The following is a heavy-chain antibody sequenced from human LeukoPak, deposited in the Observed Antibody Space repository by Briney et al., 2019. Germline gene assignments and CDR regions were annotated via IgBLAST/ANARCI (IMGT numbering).Heavy chain of an antibody. D-gene: IGHD5-18*01. CDR1: GYTFTSYW. J-gene: IGHJ4*02. Sequence: PGGSLQISGKASGYTFTSYWIGGVRQLPGKGLEGMGIIDPSDSETRYTPSFQGQVTISADKSLSTAYLQWNSLKASDTAMYYCARQTAMGRSGDYWGQGTLVTVSS. CDR3: ARQTAMGRSGDY. V-gene: IGHV5-51*01. CDR2: IDPSDSET.